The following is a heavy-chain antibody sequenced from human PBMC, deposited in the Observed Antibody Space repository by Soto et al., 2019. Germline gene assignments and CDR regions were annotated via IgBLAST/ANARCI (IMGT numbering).Heavy chain of an antibody. V-gene: IGHV1-3*01. Sequence: QVQLVQSGAEVKKPGASVKVSCKASGYTFTSYAMHWVRQAPGQRLEWMGWINAGIGNTKYLEKFQGRVTINRDTPASTAYMELSSLRFEDTAVYYCARIPSQQLVPYYYYGMDVWGQGTTVTVSS. CDR1: GYTFTSYA. CDR3: ARIPSQQLVPYYYYGMDV. D-gene: IGHD6-13*01. J-gene: IGHJ6*02. CDR2: INAGIGNT.